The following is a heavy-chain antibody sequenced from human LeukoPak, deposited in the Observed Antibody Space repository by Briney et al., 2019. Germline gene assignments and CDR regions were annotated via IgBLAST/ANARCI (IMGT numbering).Heavy chain of an antibody. CDR2: ISSSGNTI. Sequence: PGGSLRLSCAASGFTFSDYYMSWIRQAPGKGLEWVSYISSSGNTIFYADSVKGRFTISRDNAKKSLYLQMNSLRVEDTAVYYCAVVGATSDDYWGQGTLVTVSS. D-gene: IGHD1-26*01. J-gene: IGHJ4*02. CDR3: AVVGATSDDY. V-gene: IGHV3-11*01. CDR1: GFTFSDYY.